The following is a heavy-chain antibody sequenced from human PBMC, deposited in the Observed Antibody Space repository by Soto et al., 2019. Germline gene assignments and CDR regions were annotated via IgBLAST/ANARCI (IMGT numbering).Heavy chain of an antibody. CDR3: ASDLVPVGIPSRSRYGMDV. CDR1: GFTFSDYY. CDR2: ISSSGSTI. V-gene: IGHV3-11*01. Sequence: QVQLVESGGGLVKPGGSLRLACAASGFTFSDYYMSWIRQAPGKGLEWVSYISSSGSTIYYADSVKGRFTISRDNAKNSLYPQMHSLRAEDTAVYFCASDLVPVGIPSRSRYGMDVWGQGTTVTVSS. J-gene: IGHJ6*02. D-gene: IGHD3-10*01.